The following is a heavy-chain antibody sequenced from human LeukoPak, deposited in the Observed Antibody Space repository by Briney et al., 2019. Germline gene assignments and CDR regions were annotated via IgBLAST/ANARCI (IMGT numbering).Heavy chain of an antibody. J-gene: IGHJ3*02. Sequence: PGGSLRLSCAASGFTFSSYAMNWVRQAPGKGLEWVSSITDSGGSIYYADSLKGRFTISRDNSKNTLYLQMNSLRAEDTAIYYCAKETSVAGTRGDAFDIWGPGTLVTVSS. V-gene: IGHV3-23*01. CDR1: GFTFSSYA. CDR2: ITDSGGSI. CDR3: AKETSVAGTRGDAFDI. D-gene: IGHD6-19*01.